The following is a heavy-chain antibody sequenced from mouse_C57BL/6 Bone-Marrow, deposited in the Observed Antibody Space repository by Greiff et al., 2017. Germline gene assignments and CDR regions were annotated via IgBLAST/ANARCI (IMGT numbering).Heavy chain of an antibody. J-gene: IGHJ4*01. Sequence: EVKVEESGGGLVQPGGSLKLSCAASGFTFSDYYMYWVRQTPEKRLEWVAYISNGGGSTYYPDTVKGRFTISRDNAKNTLYLQMSRLKSEDTAMYYCARHESNYGYAMDYWGQGTSVTGSS. V-gene: IGHV5-12*01. CDR1: GFTFSDYY. D-gene: IGHD2-5*01. CDR2: ISNGGGST. CDR3: ARHESNYGYAMDY.